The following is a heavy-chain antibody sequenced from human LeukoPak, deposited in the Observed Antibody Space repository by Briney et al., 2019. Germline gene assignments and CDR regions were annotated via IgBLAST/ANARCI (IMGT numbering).Heavy chain of an antibody. J-gene: IGHJ3*02. CDR1: GGTFSSYA. CDR3: ARARDIVVVPAAHQDAFDI. D-gene: IGHD2-2*01. CDR2: IIPIFGTA. Sequence: SVKVSCKASGGTFSSYAISWVRQAPGQGLEWMGGIIPIFGTANYAQKFQGRVTITADESTSTAYMELSSLRSEDTAVYYCARARDIVVVPAAHQDAFDIWGQGTMVTVSS. V-gene: IGHV1-69*13.